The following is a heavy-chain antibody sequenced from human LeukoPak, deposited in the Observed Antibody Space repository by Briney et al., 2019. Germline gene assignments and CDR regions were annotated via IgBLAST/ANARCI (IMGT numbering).Heavy chain of an antibody. D-gene: IGHD3-22*01. Sequence: SETLSLTCTVSFGSIFSYYWNWTRQPPGQGLRRIRYIYSNGITSYNPPLRSRGTISIATSKNQFSLRLRSVTAADTAIYYCARRAYYDSSGYSPASGYFDLWGRGTLVSVSS. V-gene: IGHV4-4*08. CDR2: IYSNGIT. CDR3: ARRAYYDSSGYSPASGYFDL. CDR1: FGSIFSYY. J-gene: IGHJ2*01.